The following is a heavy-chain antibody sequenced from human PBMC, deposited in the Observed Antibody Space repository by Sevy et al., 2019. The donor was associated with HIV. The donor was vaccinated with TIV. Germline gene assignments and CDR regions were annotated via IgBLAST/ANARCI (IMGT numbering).Heavy chain of an antibody. CDR3: ARVRGDYGDYVYNWFDP. D-gene: IGHD4-17*01. Sequence: GGSLRLSCAASGFTFSSYSMNWVRQAPGKGLEWVSYISSSSSTIYYADSVKGRFTISRDNAKKSLYLQMNSLRAEDTAVYYCARVRGDYGDYVYNWFDPWGQGTLVTVSS. V-gene: IGHV3-48*01. J-gene: IGHJ5*02. CDR1: GFTFSSYS. CDR2: ISSSSSTI.